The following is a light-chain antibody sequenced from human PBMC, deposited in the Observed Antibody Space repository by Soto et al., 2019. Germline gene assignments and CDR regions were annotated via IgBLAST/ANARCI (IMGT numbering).Light chain of an antibody. V-gene: IGKV3D-15*01. CDR2: GAS. J-gene: IGKJ4*01. Sequence: EMVMTQSPATLSVSPLEVATLSCMASQSVSSNLAWYQQKPGQAPRLLIYGASTRATGIPARFSGSGSGTEFTLTISSLQSEDFAVYYCQQYNNWPSLTFGGGTKVDIK. CDR3: QQYNNWPSLT. CDR1: QSVSSN.